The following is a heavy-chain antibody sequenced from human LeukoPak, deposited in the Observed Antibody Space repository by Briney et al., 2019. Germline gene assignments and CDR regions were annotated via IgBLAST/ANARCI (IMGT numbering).Heavy chain of an antibody. CDR1: GGSISSGGYS. CDR3: ARGEVVTSDYYYYYYGMDV. Sequence: SETLSLTCAVSGGSISSGGYSWSWIRQPPGKGLGWIGYIYYSGSTNYNPSLKSRVTISVDTSKNQFSLKLSSVTAADTAVYYCARGEVVTSDYYYYYYGMDVWGQGTTVTVSS. D-gene: IGHD4-23*01. J-gene: IGHJ6*02. V-gene: IGHV4-61*08. CDR2: IYYSGST.